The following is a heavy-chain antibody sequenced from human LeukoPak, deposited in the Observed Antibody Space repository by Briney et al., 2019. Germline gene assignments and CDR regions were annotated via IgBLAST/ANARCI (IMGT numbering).Heavy chain of an antibody. CDR2: ISAYNGNT. CDR1: GYTFTSYG. CDR3: ARDSCSSTSCYPWDYYYYMDV. Sequence: ASVKVSCKASGYTFTSYGISWVRQAPRQGLEWMGWISAYNGNTNYAQKLQGRVTMTTDTSTSTAYMELRSLRSDDTAVYYCARDSCSSTSCYPWDYYYYMDVWGKGTTVTVSS. J-gene: IGHJ6*03. D-gene: IGHD2-2*01. V-gene: IGHV1-18*01.